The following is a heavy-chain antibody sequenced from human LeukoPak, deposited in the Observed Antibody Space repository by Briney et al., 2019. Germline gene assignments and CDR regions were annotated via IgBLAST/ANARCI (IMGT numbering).Heavy chain of an antibody. CDR3: ARDIHYYYVSSGYDNFDF. Sequence: GTLTLSCAAYGFTFSNYNMNWVGQGQGQGLEWVSYISSSSSTIYYADSVKDRFTISRDNAKTSLYLQMNSLGAEDTALYYSARDIHYYYVSSGYDNFDFWGQGTLVTV. J-gene: IGHJ4*02. V-gene: IGHV3-48*01. CDR2: ISSSSSTI. CDR1: GFTFSNYN. D-gene: IGHD3-22*01.